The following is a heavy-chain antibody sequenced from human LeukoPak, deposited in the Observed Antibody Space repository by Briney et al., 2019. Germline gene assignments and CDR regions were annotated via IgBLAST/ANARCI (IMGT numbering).Heavy chain of an antibody. V-gene: IGHV3-30*18. D-gene: IGHD4-17*01. J-gene: IGHJ1*01. CDR3: AKSGDAGAEYFQH. CDR2: ISYDGSNK. CDR1: GFTFSSYG. Sequence: PGGSLRLSCAASGFTFSSYGMHWVRQAPGKGLEWVAVISYDGSNKYYADSVKGRFTISRDNSKNTLYLQVNSLRAEDTAVYYCAKSGDAGAEYFQHWGQGTLVTVSS.